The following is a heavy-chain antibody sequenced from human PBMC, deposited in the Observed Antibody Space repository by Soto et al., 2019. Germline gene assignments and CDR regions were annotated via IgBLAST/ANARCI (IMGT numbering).Heavy chain of an antibody. J-gene: IGHJ4*02. D-gene: IGHD1-26*01. V-gene: IGHV3-30*18. Sequence: GGSLRLSCAASGFTFSSYGMHWVRQAPGKGLEWVAVISYDGSNKYYADSVKGRFTISRDNSKNTLYLQVNSLSAEDTAVYYCSKESETYYYYFDFWGQGILVTVSS. CDR3: SKESETYYYYFDF. CDR2: ISYDGSNK. CDR1: GFTFSSYG.